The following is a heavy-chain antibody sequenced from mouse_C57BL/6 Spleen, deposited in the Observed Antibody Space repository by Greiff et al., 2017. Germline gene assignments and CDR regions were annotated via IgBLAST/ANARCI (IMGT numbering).Heavy chain of an antibody. V-gene: IGHV5-4*01. CDR2: ISDGGSYT. J-gene: IGHJ2*01. Sequence: EVQLVESGGGLVKPGGSLKLSCAASGFTFSSYAMSWVRQTPEKRLEWVATISDGGSYTYYPDNVKGRFTISRDNAKNNLYLQMSHLKSEDTAMYYCARDLLLDYWGQGTTLTVSS. CDR1: GFTFSSYA. D-gene: IGHD2-10*01. CDR3: ARDLLLDY.